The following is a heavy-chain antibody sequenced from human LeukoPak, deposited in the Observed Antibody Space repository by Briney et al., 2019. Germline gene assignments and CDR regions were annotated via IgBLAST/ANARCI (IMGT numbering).Heavy chain of an antibody. J-gene: IGHJ4*02. D-gene: IGHD1-26*01. CDR1: GFTFSSYA. CDR3: AKKTLGTTFDY. CDR2: ISDSGAST. Sequence: PGGSLRLSCAASGFTFSSYAMSWVRQVPGKGLEWVSAISDSGASTYYADSVKGRFTISRDNSKNTLYLQMNSLRAEDTAVYYCAKKTLGTTFDYWGQGTLVTVSS. V-gene: IGHV3-23*01.